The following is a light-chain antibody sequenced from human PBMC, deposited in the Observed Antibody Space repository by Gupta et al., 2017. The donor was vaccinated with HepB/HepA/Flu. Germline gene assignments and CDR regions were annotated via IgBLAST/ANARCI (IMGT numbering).Light chain of an antibody. CDR3: QHNNYCLGT. CDR2: GAS. Sequence: IVMTQSPATLSVSPGERATLSCRASQRVSSYLAWYQQKPGQAPRLLIYGASTRATGIPARCSGSGSGTEFTPTISSLQSEDFAVYYCQHNNYCLGTFGQGTKVEIK. V-gene: IGKV3-15*01. CDR1: QRVSSY. J-gene: IGKJ1*01.